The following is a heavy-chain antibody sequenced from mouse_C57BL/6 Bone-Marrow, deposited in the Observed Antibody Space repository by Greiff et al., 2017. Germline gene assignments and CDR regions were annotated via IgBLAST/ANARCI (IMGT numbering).Heavy chain of an antibody. CDR2: IRSKSNNYAT. D-gene: IGHD1-1*01. Sequence: EVQGVESGGGLVQPKGSLKLSCAASGFSFNTYAMNWVRQAPGKGLEWVARIRSKSNNYATYYADSVKDRFTISRDDSESMLYLQMNNLKTEDTAMYYCVRHVYYYGSDWYFDVWGTGTTVTVSS. V-gene: IGHV10-1*01. CDR3: VRHVYYYGSDWYFDV. CDR1: GFSFNTYA. J-gene: IGHJ1*03.